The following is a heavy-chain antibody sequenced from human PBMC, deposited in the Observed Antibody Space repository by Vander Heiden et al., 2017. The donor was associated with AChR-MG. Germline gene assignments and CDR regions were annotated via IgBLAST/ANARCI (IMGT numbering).Heavy chain of an antibody. CDR3: AKDHDYGGKGSGY. CDR1: GFTFSSYA. CDR2: MSGSGGST. V-gene: IGHV3-23*01. Sequence: EVQLLESGGGLVQPGGSLSLSCAASGFTFSSYAMSWVRQAPGKGLEWVSAMSGSGGSTYYADAVKGRFTISRDNSKNTLYLQMNSLRAEDTAVYYCAKDHDYGGKGSGYWGQGTLVTVSS. J-gene: IGHJ4*02. D-gene: IGHD4-17*01.